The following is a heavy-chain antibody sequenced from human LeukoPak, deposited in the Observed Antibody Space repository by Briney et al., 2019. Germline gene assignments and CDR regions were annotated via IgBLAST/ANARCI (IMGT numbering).Heavy chain of an antibody. V-gene: IGHV3-30*02. CDR1: GFTFSDFG. D-gene: IGHD6-19*01. CDR3: AKDGRSYSSGWPPFEY. Sequence: GGSLRLSCVASGFTFSDFGMHWVRQAPGKGLEWVAFIRYDGSNSYYVNSVKGRFTISRDNSKNTLFLQMNSLRPEDTAVYYCAKDGRSYSSGWPPFEYWGQGTLVTVSS. J-gene: IGHJ4*02. CDR2: IRYDGSNS.